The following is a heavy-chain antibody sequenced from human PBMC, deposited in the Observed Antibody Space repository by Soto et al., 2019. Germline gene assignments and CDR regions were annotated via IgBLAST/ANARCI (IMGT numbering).Heavy chain of an antibody. V-gene: IGHV3-64D*06. CDR3: VKDHNSGYYHYDY. J-gene: IGHJ4*02. D-gene: IGHD3-22*01. CDR1: GFTFSSYA. CDR2: ISTNGGNT. Sequence: GGSLRLSCSASGFTFSSYAMHWVRQAPGKGLEYVSAISTNGGNTYYADSVKGRFTISRDNSKNTLYLQMSSLRAEDTAVYYCVKDHNSGYYHYDYWGQGTLVTVSS.